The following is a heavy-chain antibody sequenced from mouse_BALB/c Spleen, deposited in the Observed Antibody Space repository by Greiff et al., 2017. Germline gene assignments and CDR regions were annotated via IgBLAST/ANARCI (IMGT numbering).Heavy chain of an antibody. D-gene: IGHD4-1*02. CDR3: ARQLGRGYFDY. V-gene: IGHV5-17*02. CDR1: GFTFSSFG. J-gene: IGHJ2*01. Sequence: EVKLMESGGGLVQPGGSRKLSCAASGFTFSSFGMHWVRQAPEKGLEWVAYISSGSSTIYYADTVKGRFTISRDNPKNTLFLQMTSLRSEDTAMYYCARQLGRGYFDYWGQGTTLTVSS. CDR2: ISSGSSTI.